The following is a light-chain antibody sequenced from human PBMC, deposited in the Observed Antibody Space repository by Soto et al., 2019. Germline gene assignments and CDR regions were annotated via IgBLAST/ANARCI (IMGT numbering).Light chain of an antibody. CDR2: DDS. CDR1: NIGRKS. Sequence: SYQLTPPPSLSVAPGHTARISRGGNNIGRKSVHWYRQKPGQAPVLVVYDDSARPSGSPERSSGSNSGNTATLTISRVEAGDEADYYCQVWDSSSDDVFGTWTKVTVL. V-gene: IGLV3-21*02. J-gene: IGLJ1*01. CDR3: QVWDSSSDDV.